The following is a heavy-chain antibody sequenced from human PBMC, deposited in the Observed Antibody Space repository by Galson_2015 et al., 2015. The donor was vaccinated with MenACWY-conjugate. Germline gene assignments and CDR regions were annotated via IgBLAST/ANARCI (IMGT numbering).Heavy chain of an antibody. CDR3: AHSPYCSTTSCYAARAFDV. V-gene: IGHV2-5*02. Sequence: PALVKPTQTLTLTCTFSGFSLRTRRVGEGWIRQPPGQALEWLSLIYWDDDKRYSSSLKSRLTITKDTSKNQVVLSMTNMDPVATATYYCAHSPYCSTTSCYAARAFDVWGQGTVVTVSS. D-gene: IGHD2-2*01. J-gene: IGHJ3*01. CDR1: GFSLRTRRVG. CDR2: IYWDDDK.